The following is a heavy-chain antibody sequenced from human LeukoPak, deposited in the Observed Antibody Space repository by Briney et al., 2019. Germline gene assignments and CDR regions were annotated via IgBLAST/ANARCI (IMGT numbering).Heavy chain of an antibody. V-gene: IGHV1-69*05. D-gene: IGHD3-3*01. CDR3: ARSLGITIFAPAQEDPYYYYMDV. J-gene: IGHJ6*03. CDR2: IIPIFGTA. Sequence: ASVKASCKASGGTFISYAISWVRQAPGQGLEWMGGIIPIFGTANYAQKFQGRVTITTDESTSTAYMELSSLRSEDTAVYYCARSLGITIFAPAQEDPYYYYMDVWGKGTTVTVSS. CDR1: GGTFISYA.